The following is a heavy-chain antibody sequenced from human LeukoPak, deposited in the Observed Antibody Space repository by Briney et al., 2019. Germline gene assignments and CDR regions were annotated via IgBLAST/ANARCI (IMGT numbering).Heavy chain of an antibody. J-gene: IGHJ5*02. CDR3: ARGRVAAAGWFDP. CDR1: GGSISSGYY. CDR2: IYHSGST. Sequence: SETLSLTCTVSGGSISSGYYWGWIRQPPGKGLEWIGSIYHSGSTYYNPSLKSRVTISVDTSKNQFSLNLSSVTAADTAVYYCARGRVAAAGWFDPWGQGTLVTVSS. V-gene: IGHV4-38-2*02. D-gene: IGHD6-13*01.